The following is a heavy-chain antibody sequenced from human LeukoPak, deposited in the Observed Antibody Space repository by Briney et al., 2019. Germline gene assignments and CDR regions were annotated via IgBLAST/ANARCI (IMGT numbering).Heavy chain of an antibody. V-gene: IGHV3-7*01. J-gene: IGHJ4*02. D-gene: IGHD3-3*01. CDR1: GFTFSSYW. CDR2: IKQDGSEK. CDR3: SRDLHGSPYDFGSVYSNFDY. Sequence: AGGSLRLSCAASGFTFSSYWMSWVRQAPGKGLEWVANIKQDGSEKYYVDSVKGRFTISRDNAKNSLYLQMSSLRAEDTAVYYCSRDLHGSPYDFGSVYSNFDYWGQGTLVTGSS.